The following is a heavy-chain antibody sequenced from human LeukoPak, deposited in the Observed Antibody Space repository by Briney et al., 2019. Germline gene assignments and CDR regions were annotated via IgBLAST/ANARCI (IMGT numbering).Heavy chain of an antibody. D-gene: IGHD4-17*01. CDR1: GFIFSSSG. CDR2: IRYDGSYN. J-gene: IGHJ4*02. CDR3: AKAMTTVTPFDY. Sequence: PGGSLRLSCAASGFIFSSSGMHWVRQAPGKGLEWVAFIRYDGSYNYYADSVKGRFTISRDSSKKTLYLQMNSLRVEDTAVYYCAKAMTTVTPFDYWGQGTLATVSS. V-gene: IGHV3-30*02.